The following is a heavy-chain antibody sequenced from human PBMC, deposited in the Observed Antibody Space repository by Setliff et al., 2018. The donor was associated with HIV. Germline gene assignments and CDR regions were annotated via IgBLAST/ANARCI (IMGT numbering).Heavy chain of an antibody. J-gene: IGHJ4*02. CDR1: GASITSHN. CDR2: IYTRGNT. V-gene: IGHV4-4*07. Sequence: SETLSLTCSVSGASITSHNWSWIRQAAGKGLEWIGRIYTRGNTNYNPSLRSRVTMSVDTSKNQFSLKVTSVTAADTAVYYCARDPNTGWYYLDVWGQGTQVTVSS. CDR3: ARDPNTGWYYLDV. D-gene: IGHD6-19*01.